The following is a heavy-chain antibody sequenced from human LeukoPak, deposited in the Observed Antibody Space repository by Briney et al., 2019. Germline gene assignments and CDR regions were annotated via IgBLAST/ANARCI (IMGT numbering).Heavy chain of an antibody. V-gene: IGHV1-2*02. Sequence: GASVKVSCKASGYTFTGYYIHWVRQAPGQGLEWMGWINPKSGGTNYAQKFQGRVTMTRDTSISTAYMELSRLRSDDTAVYYCARGGYYDFWSGYYTPPLYYYYGMDVWGQGTTVTVSS. D-gene: IGHD3-3*01. CDR3: ARGGYYDFWSGYYTPPLYYYYGMDV. CDR2: INPKSGGT. J-gene: IGHJ6*02. CDR1: GYTFTGYY.